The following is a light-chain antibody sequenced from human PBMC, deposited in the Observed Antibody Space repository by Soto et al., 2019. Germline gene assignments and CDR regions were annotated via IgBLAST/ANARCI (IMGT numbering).Light chain of an antibody. CDR2: KAS. Sequence: DIQMTQSPSTLSASVGDRVTITCQASQSISNWLAWYQQRPGKAPRLLIYKASNLESGVPSRFSGSGSGTEFTLIITSLQPDDSATYYCQQYNSYSWTFGQGTKV. V-gene: IGKV1-5*03. J-gene: IGKJ1*01. CDR3: QQYNSYSWT. CDR1: QSISNW.